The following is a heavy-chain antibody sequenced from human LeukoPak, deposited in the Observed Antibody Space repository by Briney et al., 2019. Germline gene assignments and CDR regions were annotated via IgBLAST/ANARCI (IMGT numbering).Heavy chain of an antibody. CDR3: AKNARPYCSSTSCSYFDY. Sequence: GGSLRLSCAASGFTFDDYAMHWVRQATGKGLEWVSGISWNSGSIGYADSVKGRFTISRDNAKNSLYLQMNSLRAEDTALYYCAKNARPYCSSTSCSYFDYWGQGTLVTVSS. CDR2: ISWNSGSI. D-gene: IGHD2-2*01. CDR1: GFTFDDYA. J-gene: IGHJ4*02. V-gene: IGHV3-9*01.